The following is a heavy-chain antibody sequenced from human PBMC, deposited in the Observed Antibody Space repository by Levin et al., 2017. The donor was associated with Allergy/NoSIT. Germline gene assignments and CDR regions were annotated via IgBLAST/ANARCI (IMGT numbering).Heavy chain of an antibody. V-gene: IGHV3-64D*06. CDR2: ISSNGGST. J-gene: IGHJ4*02. CDR1: GFTFSSYA. Sequence: PGGSLRLSCSASGFTFSSYAMHWVRQAPGKGLEYVSAISSNGGSTYYADSVKGRFTISRDNSKNTLYLQMSSLRAEDTAVYYCVKGRWLQQQPWPLFDYWGQGTLVTVSS. D-gene: IGHD6-13*01. CDR3: VKGRWLQQQPWPLFDY.